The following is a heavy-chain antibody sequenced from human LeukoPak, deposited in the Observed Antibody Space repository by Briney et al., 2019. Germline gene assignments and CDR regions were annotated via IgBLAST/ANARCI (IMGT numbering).Heavy chain of an antibody. CDR3: ARGRVRGYCSSTSCYYYYGMDV. D-gene: IGHD2-2*01. CDR1: GGSFSGYY. CDR2: INHSGST. V-gene: IGHV4-34*01. Sequence: SETLSLTCAVYGGSFSGYYWSWIRQPPGKGLEWIGEINHSGSTNYNPSLKSRVTISVDTSKNQFSPKLSSVTAADTAVYYCARGRVRGYCSSTSCYYYYGMDVWGQGTTVTVS. J-gene: IGHJ6*02.